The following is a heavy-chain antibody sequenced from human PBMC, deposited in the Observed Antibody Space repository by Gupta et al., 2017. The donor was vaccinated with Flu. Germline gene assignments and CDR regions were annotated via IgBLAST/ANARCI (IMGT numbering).Heavy chain of an antibody. V-gene: IGHV1-69*01. CDR1: GGTFSSYA. D-gene: IGHD3-22*01. CDR3: ARANYYGSSVVDYHYYGMDV. J-gene: IGHJ6*02. Sequence: QVQLVQSGAEVKKPGSSVKVSCKASGGTFSSYAISWVRQAPGQGLEWMGGIIPIFGTANYAQKFKGRVTSTSDESTSTDYMERSSLRSEETAVYYCARANYYGSSVVDYHYYGMDVWGQGTTVTVSS. CDR2: IIPIFGTA.